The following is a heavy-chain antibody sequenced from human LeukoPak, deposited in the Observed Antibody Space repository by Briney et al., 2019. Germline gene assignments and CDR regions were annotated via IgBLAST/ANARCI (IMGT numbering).Heavy chain of an antibody. CDR2: IYSGVST. V-gene: IGHV3-53*01. CDR1: GFTVSSNY. Sequence: PGGSLRLSCAASGFTVSSNYMSWVRQAPGKGLEWVSVIYSGVSTYYADSVKGRFTIYRDNSKNTLYLQMHRLGAEDTAVYYCARDVLGTYYYDSSGSPRAYWGQGTLVTVSS. CDR3: ARDVLGTYYYDSSGSPRAY. D-gene: IGHD3-22*01. J-gene: IGHJ4*02.